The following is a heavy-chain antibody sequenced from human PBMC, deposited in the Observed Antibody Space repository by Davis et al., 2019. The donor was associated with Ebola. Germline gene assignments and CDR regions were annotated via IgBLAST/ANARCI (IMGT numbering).Heavy chain of an antibody. D-gene: IGHD3-16*01. CDR1: GFTFSSYP. Sequence: PGGPLRLPCAASGFTFSSYPLTWFGQAPGKGLEWVSFISGGGAGTSYADSVKGRFTISSDNSKNTLYLQMNSLRAEDTAVYYCAKGGYYMDVWGKGTTVTVSS. V-gene: IGHV3-23*01. CDR3: AKGGYYMDV. CDR2: ISGGGAGT. J-gene: IGHJ6*03.